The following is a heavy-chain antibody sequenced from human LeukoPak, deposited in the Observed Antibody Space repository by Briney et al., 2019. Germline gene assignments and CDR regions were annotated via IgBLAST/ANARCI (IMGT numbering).Heavy chain of an antibody. V-gene: IGHV3-30*04. CDR3: AKDRYSGSYLQSGPCAH. J-gene: IGHJ4*02. CDR2: ISYDGSNK. D-gene: IGHD1-26*01. CDR1: GFTFSSYA. Sequence: PGTSLRLSCAPSGFTFSSYAMHWVRQAPGKGLEWVALISYDGSNKYYADSVKGRFTISRDNSKNTLYLQMNSLRTEDTAVYYCAKDRYSGSYLQSGPCAHWGQGTLVTVSS.